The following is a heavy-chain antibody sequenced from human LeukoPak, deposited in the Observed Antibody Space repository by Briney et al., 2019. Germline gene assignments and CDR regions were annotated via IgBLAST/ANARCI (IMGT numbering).Heavy chain of an antibody. Sequence: SETLSLTCTVSGGSISSSSHYWGWIRQPPGKGLEWIGSIYYSGSTYYNPSLKGRVTISVDTSKNQFSLKLSSVTAADTAVYYCASLRLGELSFAYWGQGTLVTVSS. CDR3: ASLRLGELSFAY. V-gene: IGHV4-39*01. D-gene: IGHD3-16*02. J-gene: IGHJ4*02. CDR1: GGSISSSSHY. CDR2: IYYSGST.